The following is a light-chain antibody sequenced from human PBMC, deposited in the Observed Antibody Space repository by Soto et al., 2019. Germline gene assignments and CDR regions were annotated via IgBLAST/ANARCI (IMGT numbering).Light chain of an antibody. CDR1: NSSIGSNT. J-gene: IGLJ1*01. CDR3: AAWDDSLNGRV. Sequence: QSVLTQPPSASGTPGQRVTISCSGSNSSIGSNTVNWYQQLPGTAPKLLIYYDNLRPSGVPDRISGSKSGTSASLAISGLQSDDEADYYCAAWDDSLNGRVFGTGTRSPS. CDR2: YDN. V-gene: IGLV1-44*01.